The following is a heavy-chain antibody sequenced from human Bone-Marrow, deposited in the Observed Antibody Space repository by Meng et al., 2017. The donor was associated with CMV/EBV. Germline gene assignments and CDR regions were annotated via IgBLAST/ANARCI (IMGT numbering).Heavy chain of an antibody. CDR1: GYTFTSYG. J-gene: IGHJ1*01. Sequence: ASVKVSCKASGYTFTSYGISWVRQAPGQGLEWMGWISDYNGNTNYAQKLQGRVTMTTDTSTSTAYMELSSLRSDDTAVYYCARSPAVSGTLPLAEYVQHWGQGTLVTVSS. CDR3: ARSPAVSGTLPLAEYVQH. D-gene: IGHD6-19*01. CDR2: ISDYNGNT. V-gene: IGHV1-18*01.